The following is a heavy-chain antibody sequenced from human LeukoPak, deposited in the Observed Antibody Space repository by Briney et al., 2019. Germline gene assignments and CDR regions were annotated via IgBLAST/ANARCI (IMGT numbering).Heavy chain of an antibody. V-gene: IGHV4-39*01. CDR3: ARLVVMVTGTSGDVPFDY. CDR1: GGSITGSGFY. Sequence: SEALSLTCTVSGGSITGSGFYWAWIRQPPGRGLQWIGSIYYSGNTFYHPSLKSRVTISADTSKNQFSLKLSSVTAADTAVYYCARLVVMVTGTSGDVPFDYWGQGTLVTLSS. J-gene: IGHJ4*02. CDR2: IYYSGNT. D-gene: IGHD2-15*01.